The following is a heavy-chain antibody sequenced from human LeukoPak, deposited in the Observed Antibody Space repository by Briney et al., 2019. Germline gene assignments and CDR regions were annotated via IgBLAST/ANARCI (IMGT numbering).Heavy chain of an antibody. D-gene: IGHD2-15*01. Sequence: GGSLRLSCAASGFTFTSYAMSRVRQAPGKGLEWVSAIGGGGGGTYYADSVKGRFTISRDNSKNTLYLQMNSLRAEDTAVYYCAKVADLVVAHYYFDYWGQGTLVTVSS. CDR3: AKVADLVVAHYYFDY. J-gene: IGHJ4*02. CDR1: GFTFTSYA. V-gene: IGHV3-23*01. CDR2: IGGGGGGT.